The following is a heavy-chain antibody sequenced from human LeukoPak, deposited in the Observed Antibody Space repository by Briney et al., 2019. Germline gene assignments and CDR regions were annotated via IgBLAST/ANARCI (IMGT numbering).Heavy chain of an antibody. CDR3: ARDRSSSWYLFDY. Sequence: PSETLSLTCAVYGGSFSGYYWSWIRQPPGKGLEWIGYIYYSGSTNYNPSLKSRVTISVDTSKNQFSLKLSSVTAADTAVYYCARDRSSSWYLFDYWGQGTLVTVSS. V-gene: IGHV4-59*01. CDR1: GGSFSGYY. J-gene: IGHJ4*02. CDR2: IYYSGST. D-gene: IGHD6-13*01.